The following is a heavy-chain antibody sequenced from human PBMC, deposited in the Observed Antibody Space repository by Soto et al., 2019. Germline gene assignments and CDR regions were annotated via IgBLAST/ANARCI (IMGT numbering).Heavy chain of an antibody. V-gene: IGHV1-46*01. Sequence: GASVKVSCKASGYTFANYYIHWVRQAPGQGLEWMGIINPTGGSTNYAQKLQGRVTLTMDTSTSTVYMELSSLRFEDTAVYYCARDLAAADYWGQGTLVTVSS. CDR2: INPTGGST. CDR1: GYTFANYY. D-gene: IGHD6-13*01. CDR3: ARDLAAADY. J-gene: IGHJ4*02.